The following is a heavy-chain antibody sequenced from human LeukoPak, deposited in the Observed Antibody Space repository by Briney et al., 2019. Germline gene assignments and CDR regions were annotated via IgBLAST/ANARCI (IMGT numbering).Heavy chain of an antibody. CDR3: ARDRSEPTLTTREGWFDP. CDR1: GGTFSSYA. Sequence: SVKVSCKASGGTFSSYAISWVRQAPGQGLEWMGRIIPILGIANYAQKFQGRVTTTADTSRSTAYMELSSLRSEDTAVDYCARDRSEPTLTTREGWFDPWGQGTLVTVSS. V-gene: IGHV1-69*04. D-gene: IGHD1-14*01. J-gene: IGHJ5*02. CDR2: IIPILGIA.